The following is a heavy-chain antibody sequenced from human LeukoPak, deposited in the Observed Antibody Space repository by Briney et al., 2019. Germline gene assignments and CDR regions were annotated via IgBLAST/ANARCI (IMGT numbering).Heavy chain of an antibody. CDR2: IHSGGKT. CDR1: GFTVSSSY. D-gene: IGHD2-15*01. V-gene: IGHV3-53*01. Sequence: PGGSLRLSCAASGFTVSSSYMSWVRQAPGKRLEWVSVIHSGGKTYYADSVKGRFSISRDNSKNTLYLQMNSLRAQDTAVYYCTRDLNSGGSCWGQGALVTVSS. J-gene: IGHJ4*02. CDR3: TRDLNSGGSC.